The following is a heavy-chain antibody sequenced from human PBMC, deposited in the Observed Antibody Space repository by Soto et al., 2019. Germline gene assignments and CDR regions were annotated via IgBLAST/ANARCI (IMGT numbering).Heavy chain of an antibody. CDR3: ARVLEDYYDSSGYDY. Sequence: SVKVSCKASGYTFTSYYMHWVRQAPGQGLEWMGIINPSGGSTSYAQKFQGRVTMTRDTSTSTVYMELSSLRSEDTAVYYCARVLEDYYDSSGYDYWGQGTLVTVSS. J-gene: IGHJ4*02. CDR1: GYTFTSYY. D-gene: IGHD3-22*01. CDR2: INPSGGST. V-gene: IGHV1-46*01.